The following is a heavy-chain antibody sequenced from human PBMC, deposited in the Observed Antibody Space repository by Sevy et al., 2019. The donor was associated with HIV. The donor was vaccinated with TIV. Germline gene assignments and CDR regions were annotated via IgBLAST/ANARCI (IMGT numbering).Heavy chain of an antibody. Sequence: GGSLRLSCAASGFTFSSYAMHWVHQAPGKGLEWVAVISYDGSNKYYADSVKGRFTISRDNSKNTLYLQMNSLRAEDTAVYYCARDAGVVVVPAALDYWGQGTLVTVSS. D-gene: IGHD2-2*01. CDR3: ARDAGVVVVPAALDY. CDR2: ISYDGSNK. J-gene: IGHJ4*02. V-gene: IGHV3-30*04. CDR1: GFTFSSYA.